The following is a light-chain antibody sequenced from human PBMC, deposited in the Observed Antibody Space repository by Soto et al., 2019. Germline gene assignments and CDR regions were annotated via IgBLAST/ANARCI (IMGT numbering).Light chain of an antibody. J-gene: IGKJ1*01. V-gene: IGKV4-1*01. Sequence: DFVVTQSPKSLAVTLGGRATINCKSSQSLLYTSNNKNYLAWYQQKPGQPPKLIIYWASNRESGVPDRFTGSGSGTDLTLTISNLQAEDAAVYYCQQYYTTPRTFGQGTKVEI. CDR1: QSLLYTSNNKNY. CDR2: WAS. CDR3: QQYYTTPRT.